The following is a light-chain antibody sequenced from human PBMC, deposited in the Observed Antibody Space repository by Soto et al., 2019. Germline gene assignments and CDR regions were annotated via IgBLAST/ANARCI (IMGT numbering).Light chain of an antibody. J-gene: IGLJ1*01. CDR2: EVN. Sequence: QSALTQPPSVSGSPGQSVTISCTGTSSDVGSYNRVSWYQQPPGTAPKLMIYEVNNRPSGVPDRFSGSKSGNTASLTISGRQPEDEADYYCTSYTSSSTFVFGTGTKLTVL. CDR3: TSYTSSSTFV. CDR1: SSDVGSYNR. V-gene: IGLV2-18*02.